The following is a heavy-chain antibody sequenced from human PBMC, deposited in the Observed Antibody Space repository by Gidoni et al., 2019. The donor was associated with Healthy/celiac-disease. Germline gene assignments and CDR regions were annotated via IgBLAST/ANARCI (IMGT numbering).Heavy chain of an antibody. CDR3: ARGGSYYDSSTPSDY. CDR1: GGSISSYY. CDR2: IYYSGST. D-gene: IGHD3-22*01. V-gene: IGHV4-59*01. J-gene: IGHJ4*02. Sequence: QVQLQESGPGLVKPSETLSLTCTVSGGSISSYYWRWIRQPPGKGLEWIGYIYYSGSTNYNPSLKSRVTISVDTSKNQFSLKLSSVTAADTAVYYCARGGSYYDSSTPSDYWGQGTLVTVSS.